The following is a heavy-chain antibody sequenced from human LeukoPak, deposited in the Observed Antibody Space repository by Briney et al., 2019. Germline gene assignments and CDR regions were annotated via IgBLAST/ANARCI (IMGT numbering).Heavy chain of an antibody. D-gene: IGHD6-13*01. CDR1: GGSISSYY. CDR2: IYYSGST. J-gene: IGHJ4*02. Sequence: PSETLSLTCTVSGGSISSYYWSWIRQPPGKGLEWIGYIYYSGSTYYNPSLKSRVTISVDTSKNQFSLKLSSVTAADTAVYYCARVRRAAAGRGRADCWGQGTLVTVSS. CDR3: ARVRRAAAGRGRADC. V-gene: IGHV4-59*12.